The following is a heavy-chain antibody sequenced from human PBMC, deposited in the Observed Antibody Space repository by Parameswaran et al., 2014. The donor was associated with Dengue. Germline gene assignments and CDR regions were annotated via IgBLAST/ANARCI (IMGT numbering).Heavy chain of an antibody. CDR2: INPSGGST. D-gene: IGHD6-19*01. Sequence: WVRQAPGQGLEWMGIINPSGGSTSYAQKFQGRVTMTRDTSTSTVYMELSSLRSEDTAVYYCARERRDSSGPRGFDPWGQGTLVTVSS. CDR3: ARERRDSSGPRGFDP. J-gene: IGHJ5*02. V-gene: IGHV1-46*01.